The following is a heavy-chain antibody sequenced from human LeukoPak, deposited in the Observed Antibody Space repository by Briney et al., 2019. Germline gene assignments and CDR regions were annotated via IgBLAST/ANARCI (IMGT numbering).Heavy chain of an antibody. CDR3: ARNFDS. Sequence: GGSLRLSCVASGLTFTSSDFNWIRQAPGKGLEWLSTITRSGSNLYYADSVKGRLTTSRDDAKDSVYLQMESLRVEDTANYCARNFDSWGQGTLVTVSS. CDR1: GLTFTSSD. V-gene: IGHV3-21*01. CDR2: ITRSGSNL. J-gene: IGHJ4*02.